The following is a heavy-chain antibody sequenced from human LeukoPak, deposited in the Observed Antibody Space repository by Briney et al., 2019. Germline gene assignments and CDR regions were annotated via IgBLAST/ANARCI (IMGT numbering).Heavy chain of an antibody. V-gene: IGHV4-34*01. CDR2: INHSGST. Sequence: SETLSLTCAVYGGSFSGYYWSWIRQPPGKGLEWIGEINHSGSTNYNPSLKSRVTISVDTSKNQFSLKLSSVTAADTAVYYCARSPTYYYDSSGYYPDYWGQGTLVTVSS. CDR1: GGSFSGYY. D-gene: IGHD3-22*01. J-gene: IGHJ4*02. CDR3: ARSPTYYYDSSGYYPDY.